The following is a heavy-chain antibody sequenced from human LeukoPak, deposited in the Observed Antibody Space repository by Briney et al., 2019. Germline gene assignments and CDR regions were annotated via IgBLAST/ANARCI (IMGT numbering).Heavy chain of an antibody. CDR2: ISGSGAST. CDR3: VQDGKKRGGVITPGGVDFGY. V-gene: IGHV3-23*01. D-gene: IGHD3-16*02. J-gene: IGHJ4*02. Sequence: GGSLRLSCAASGFTFSSYAMSWVRQAPGKGLEWGSAISGSGASTYYADSVKGRFTISRDNSKNTLYLQMNSLRAEDKALYYCVQDGKKRGGVITPGGVDFGYWGQGTLVTVSS. CDR1: GFTFSSYA.